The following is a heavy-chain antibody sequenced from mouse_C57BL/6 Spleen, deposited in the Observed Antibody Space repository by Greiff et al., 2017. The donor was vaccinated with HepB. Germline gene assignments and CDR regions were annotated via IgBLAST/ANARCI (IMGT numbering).Heavy chain of an antibody. J-gene: IGHJ2*01. Sequence: QVQLQQPGPELVKPGASVKFSCKASGYTFTSYWMHWVKQRPGQGLEWIGMIHPKSGSTNYNEKFKSKATLTVDKSSSTAYMQLSGLTSEDSAVYYCARQRDFDYWGQGTTLTVSS. CDR2: IHPKSGST. CDR1: GYTFTSYW. V-gene: IGHV1-64*01. CDR3: ARQRDFDY.